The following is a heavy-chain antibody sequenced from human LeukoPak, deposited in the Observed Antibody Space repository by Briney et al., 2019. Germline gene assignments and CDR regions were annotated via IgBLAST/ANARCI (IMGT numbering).Heavy chain of an antibody. J-gene: IGHJ4*02. CDR2: MNPNSGNT. Sequence: ASVKVSCKASGYTFTSYDINWVRQATGQGLEGMGWMNPNSGNTGYAQKFQGRVTMTRNTSISTAYMELSSLRSEDTAVYYCARQYPFRCCSSTSCHIGYWGQGTLVTVSS. CDR3: ARQYPFRCCSSTSCHIGY. D-gene: IGHD2-2*02. V-gene: IGHV1-8*01. CDR1: GYTFTSYD.